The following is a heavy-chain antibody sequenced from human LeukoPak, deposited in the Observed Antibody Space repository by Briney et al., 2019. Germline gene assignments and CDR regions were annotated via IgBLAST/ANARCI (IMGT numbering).Heavy chain of an antibody. D-gene: IGHD4-17*01. CDR3: AKGAMTTVTNPPFDY. V-gene: IGHV3-23*01. CDR1: GFIFSNYW. Sequence: PGGSLRLSCAASGFIFSNYWMTWVRQAPGRGLEWVSGLSGSGVYTYYADSVKGRFTISRDNSKNTLYLQMNSLRAEDTAVYYCAKGAMTTVTNPPFDYWGQGTLVTVSS. J-gene: IGHJ4*02. CDR2: LSGSGVYT.